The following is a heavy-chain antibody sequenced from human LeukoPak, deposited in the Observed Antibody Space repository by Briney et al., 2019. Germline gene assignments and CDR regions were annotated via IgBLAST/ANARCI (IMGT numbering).Heavy chain of an antibody. Sequence: GGSLRLSCAASGFTFSSYAMSWVRQAPGKGLEGVSAISGSGGSTYYADSVKGRFTISRDNSNNTLYLQMNSLRAEDTAVYYCAKVNYYDSSGAFDYWGQGTLVTVSS. D-gene: IGHD3-22*01. J-gene: IGHJ4*02. CDR1: GFTFSSYA. CDR2: ISGSGGST. V-gene: IGHV3-23*01. CDR3: AKVNYYDSSGAFDY.